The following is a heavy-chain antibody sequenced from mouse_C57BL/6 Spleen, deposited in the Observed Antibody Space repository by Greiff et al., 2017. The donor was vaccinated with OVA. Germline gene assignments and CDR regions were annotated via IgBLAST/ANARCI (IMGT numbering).Heavy chain of an antibody. CDR1: GYTFTDYY. CDR2: IFPGSGST. CDR3: ARPYGSSWGYAMDY. D-gene: IGHD1-1*01. J-gene: IGHJ4*01. Sequence: QVQLKQSGPELVKPGASVKISCKASGYTFTDYYINWVKQRPGQGLEWIGWIFPGSGSTYYNEKFKGKATLTVDKSSSTAYMLLSSLTSEDSAVYFCARPYGSSWGYAMDYWGQGTSVTVSS. V-gene: IGHV1-75*01.